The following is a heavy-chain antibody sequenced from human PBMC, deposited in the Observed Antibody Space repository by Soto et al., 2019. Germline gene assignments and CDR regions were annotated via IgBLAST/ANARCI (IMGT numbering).Heavy chain of an antibody. V-gene: IGHV1-18*01. CDR1: GYSFTSFG. J-gene: IGHJ3*02. CDR3: VRDVRVAANTDACDI. Sequence: QLVQSGTEVKEPGASVRISCKASGYSFTSFGINWVRQAPGQGPVWVGRINTYKGKRDFAQNLQGRVTMTTDTPPSTVYMELRSLTSAASAVYYCVRDVRVAANTDACDIWGQGTIVSVSS. D-gene: IGHD1-26*01. CDR2: INTYKGKR.